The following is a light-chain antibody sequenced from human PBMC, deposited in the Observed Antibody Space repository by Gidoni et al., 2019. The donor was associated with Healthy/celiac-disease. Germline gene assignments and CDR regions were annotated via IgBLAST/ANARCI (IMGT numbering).Light chain of an antibody. CDR1: QSISSW. Sequence: DIQMTQSPSTLSASVGDRVTITCRASQSISSWLAWYQQKPGKAPKLLIYKAFSLESGVPSRFSVSGSGTEFTLTISSLQPDDFATYYCQQYNSYPFTFGPGTKVDIK. CDR2: KAF. J-gene: IGKJ3*01. V-gene: IGKV1-5*03. CDR3: QQYNSYPFT.